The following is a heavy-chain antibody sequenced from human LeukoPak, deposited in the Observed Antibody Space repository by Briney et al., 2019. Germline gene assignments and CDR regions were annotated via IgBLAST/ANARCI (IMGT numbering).Heavy chain of an antibody. CDR1: GYTFTSYG. V-gene: IGHV1-18*01. CDR2: ISAYNGNT. D-gene: IGHD4-17*01. Sequence: GASVKVSCKASGYTFTSYGISWVRQAPGQGLEWMGWISAYNGNTNYAQKLQGRVTMTTDTSTSTAYMELRSLRSDDTAVYYCATLEPEPGDFGGLAYWGQGTLVTVSS. CDR3: ATLEPEPGDFGGLAY. J-gene: IGHJ4*02.